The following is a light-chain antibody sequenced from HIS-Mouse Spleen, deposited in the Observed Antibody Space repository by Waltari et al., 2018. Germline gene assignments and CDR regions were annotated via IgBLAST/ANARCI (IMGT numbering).Light chain of an antibody. CDR1: SSNIRAGYA. CDR2: GNS. Sequence: QSVLTQPPSVAGAPGQRVTIPCTGSSSNIRAGYAVHWYQPPPGTAPKLLIYGNSNRPSGVPDRFSGSKSGTSASLAITGLQAEDEADYYCQSYDSSLSGSVFGGGTKLTVL. J-gene: IGLJ3*02. V-gene: IGLV1-40*01. CDR3: QSYDSSLSGSV.